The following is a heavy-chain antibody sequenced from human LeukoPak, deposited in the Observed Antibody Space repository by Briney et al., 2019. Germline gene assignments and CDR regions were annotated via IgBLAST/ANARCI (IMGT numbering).Heavy chain of an antibody. CDR2: ISSDGSKT. D-gene: IGHD3-10*01. CDR3: ARDSTYWYDSGSSGPHYFDY. J-gene: IGHJ4*02. CDR1: GFIFSNYA. V-gene: IGHV3-30*01. Sequence: GGSLRLSCAASGFIFSNYAMHWVRQAPGKGLGWVALISSDGSKTYHADSVKGRFSISRDNSKNTLYLQLNSLRAEDTSVYYCARDSTYWYDSGSSGPHYFDYWGQGTLVTVSS.